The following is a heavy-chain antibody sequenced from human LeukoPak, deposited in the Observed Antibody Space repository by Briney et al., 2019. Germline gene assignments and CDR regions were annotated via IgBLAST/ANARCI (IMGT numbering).Heavy chain of an antibody. Sequence: GGSLRLSCADSGSNFEDYGMSWVRQAPGKGLEWVSGINWNGGDTDYADSVKGRLTISRDNAKNSLYLQMNSLRAEDTALYYCAKSSGSVRHFYYYYMDVWGKGTTVTVFS. V-gene: IGHV3-20*04. D-gene: IGHD1-26*01. CDR1: GSNFEDYG. CDR2: INWNGGDT. CDR3: AKSSGSVRHFYYYYMDV. J-gene: IGHJ6*03.